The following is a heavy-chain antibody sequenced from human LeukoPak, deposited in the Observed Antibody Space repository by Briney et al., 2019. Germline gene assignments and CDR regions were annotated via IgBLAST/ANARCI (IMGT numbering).Heavy chain of an antibody. CDR3: ARDAVWAARPLNGWFDP. CDR2: INTNTGNP. V-gene: IGHV7-4-1*02. J-gene: IGHJ5*02. D-gene: IGHD6-6*01. Sequence: EASVKVSCKSSGYSFGSYDINWVRQAPGQGLEWMGWINTNTGNPTYAQGFTGRFVFSLDTSVSTAYLQISSLKAEDTAVYYCARDAVWAARPLNGWFDPWGQGTLVTVSS. CDR1: GYSFGSYD.